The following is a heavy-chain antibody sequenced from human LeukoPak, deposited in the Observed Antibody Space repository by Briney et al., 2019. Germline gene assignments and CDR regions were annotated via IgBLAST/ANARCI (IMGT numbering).Heavy chain of an antibody. V-gene: IGHV1-2*02. J-gene: IGHJ4*02. CDR1: GYTFTGYY. D-gene: IGHD2-2*01. CDR2: INPNSGGT. Sequence: ASVKVSCKASGYTFTGYYMHWVRQAPGQGLEWMGWINPNSGGTNYAQRFQGRVTMTRDTSISTAYMELSRLRSDDTAVYYCARAVVVPAALYMGGSEYYFDYWGQGTLVTVSS. CDR3: ARAVVVPAALYMGGSEYYFDY.